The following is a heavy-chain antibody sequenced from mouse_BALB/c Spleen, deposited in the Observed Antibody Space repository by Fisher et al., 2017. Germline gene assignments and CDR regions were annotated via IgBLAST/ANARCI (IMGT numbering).Heavy chain of an antibody. CDR3: TRGGGLTGKAMDY. D-gene: IGHD4-1*01. V-gene: IGHV1-4*01. J-gene: IGHJ4*01. Sequence: KFKGKATLTADKSSSTAYMQLSSLTSEDSAVYYCTRGGGLTGKAMDYWGQGTSVTVSS.